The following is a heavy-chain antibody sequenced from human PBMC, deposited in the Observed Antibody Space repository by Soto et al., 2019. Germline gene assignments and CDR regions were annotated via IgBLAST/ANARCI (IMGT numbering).Heavy chain of an antibody. J-gene: IGHJ4*02. CDR2: IKNSGSP. CDR1: GGSISSGDHY. Sequence: QVQLQESGPGLVKPSQTLSLTCSVSGGSISSGDHYWGWIRQPPGKGPEWIGHIKNSGSPYYSPSLRGRGTVSADTSSNQFSLKLNSVTAGDTAVYFCARGRGFGYGIDYWGQGKLVSVSS. V-gene: IGHV4-30-4*01. D-gene: IGHD5-18*01. CDR3: ARGRGFGYGIDY.